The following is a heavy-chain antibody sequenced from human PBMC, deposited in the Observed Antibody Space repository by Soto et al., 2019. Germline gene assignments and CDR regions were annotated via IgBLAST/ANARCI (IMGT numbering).Heavy chain of an antibody. V-gene: IGHV3-30*18. CDR3: AKGWELGY. J-gene: IGHJ4*02. Sequence: QVQLVESGGGVVQPGRSLRLSCAASGFTFSSYGMHWVRQAPGKGLEWVAVISYDGSNKYYADSVKGRFTISRDNSKNTLYLQMNSLRAEDTAVYYCAKGWELGYWGQGTLVTVPS. CDR1: GFTFSSYG. CDR2: ISYDGSNK. D-gene: IGHD3-10*01.